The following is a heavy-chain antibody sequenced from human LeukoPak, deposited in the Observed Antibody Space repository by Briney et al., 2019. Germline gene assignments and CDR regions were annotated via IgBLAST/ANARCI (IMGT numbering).Heavy chain of an antibody. CDR2: ISGSGGST. J-gene: IGHJ4*02. Sequence: GGSLRLSCAASGFTFSGYAMSWVRQAPGKGLEWVSAISGSGGSTYYADSVKGRSTISRDNSKNTLYLQMNSLRAEDTAVYYCARGGGNWNYAGYWGQGTLVTVSS. V-gene: IGHV3-23*01. D-gene: IGHD1-20*01. CDR1: GFTFSGYA. CDR3: ARGGGNWNYAGY.